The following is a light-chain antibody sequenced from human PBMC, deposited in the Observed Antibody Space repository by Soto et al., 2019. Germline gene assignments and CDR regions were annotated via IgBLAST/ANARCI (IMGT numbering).Light chain of an antibody. Sequence: DIQMTQSPSTLSASVGDSVTITCRASQNINTFLAWYQQKPGKAPKLLIYQASSLERGVPSRFTGSGSGADFTLTVYSLQPDDFATYYCQHYKSYPWTFGRGTKVEIK. CDR1: QNINTF. J-gene: IGKJ1*01. V-gene: IGKV1-5*03. CDR3: QHYKSYPWT. CDR2: QAS.